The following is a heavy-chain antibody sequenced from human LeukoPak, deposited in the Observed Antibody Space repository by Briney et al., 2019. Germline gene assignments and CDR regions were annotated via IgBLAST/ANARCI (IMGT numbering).Heavy chain of an antibody. CDR3: ARDSGSYHRTNFDY. CDR1: GYTFTSYG. D-gene: IGHD1-26*01. V-gene: IGHV1-18*01. Sequence: ASVKVSCKASGYTFTSYGISWVRQAPGQGLEWMGWISAYNGNTNYAQKLQGRVTMTTDTSTSTAYMVLRSLRSDDTAVYYCARDSGSYHRTNFDYWGQGTLVTVSS. J-gene: IGHJ4*02. CDR2: ISAYNGNT.